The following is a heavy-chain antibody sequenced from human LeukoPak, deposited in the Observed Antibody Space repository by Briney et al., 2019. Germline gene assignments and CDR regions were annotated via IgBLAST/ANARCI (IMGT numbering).Heavy chain of an antibody. CDR3: ARGGYVAGWFDP. CDR2: IHYSGST. D-gene: IGHD1-1*01. CDR1: GASISGGGFF. Sequence: SETLSLTCTVSGASISGGGFFWSWIRQPPGKDLEWIGHIHYSGSTHYRPSLKSRVTISVDTSKNQFSLRPSSVTAADTAVYFCARGGYVAGWFDPWGQGTLVIVSS. V-gene: IGHV4-31*03. J-gene: IGHJ5*02.